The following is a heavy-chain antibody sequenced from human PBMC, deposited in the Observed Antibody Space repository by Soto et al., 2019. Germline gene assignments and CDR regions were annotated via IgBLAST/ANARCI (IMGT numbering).Heavy chain of an antibody. D-gene: IGHD3-10*01. Sequence: QVQLVQSGAEVKKPGSSVKVSCKASGGTFSSYAISWVRQAPGQGLEWMGGIIPIFGTANYAQKFQGRVTITADEYTSTAYMELSSLRSEDTAVYYCARITMVRGGSLWALYGMDVWGQGTTVTVSS. CDR3: ARITMVRGGSLWALYGMDV. V-gene: IGHV1-69*01. CDR1: GGTFSSYA. J-gene: IGHJ6*02. CDR2: IIPIFGTA.